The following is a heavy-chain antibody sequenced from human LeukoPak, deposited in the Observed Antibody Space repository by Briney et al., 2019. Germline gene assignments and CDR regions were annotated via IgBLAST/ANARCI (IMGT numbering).Heavy chain of an antibody. Sequence: ASVKVSCKASGYTFTSYGISWVRQAPGQGLEWMGWISAYNGNTNYAQKLQGRVTMTTDTSTSTAHMELRSLRSDDTAVYYCARDVNSVARTRNFDYWGQGTLVTVSS. CDR3: ARDVNSVARTRNFDY. CDR1: GYTFTSYG. V-gene: IGHV1-18*01. CDR2: ISAYNGNT. D-gene: IGHD4-23*01. J-gene: IGHJ4*02.